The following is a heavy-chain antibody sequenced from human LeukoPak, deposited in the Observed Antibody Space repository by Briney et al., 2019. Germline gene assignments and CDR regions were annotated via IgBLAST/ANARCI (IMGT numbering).Heavy chain of an antibody. Sequence: GGSLRLSCAGPGFTFSSYWMSWVRQAPGKGLEWVSAISGSGGSTYYADSVKGRFTISRDNSKNTLYLQMNSLRAEDTAVYYCAKLDPRYYDFWSGYPTLHFDYWGQGTLVTVSS. CDR3: AKLDPRYYDFWSGYPTLHFDY. V-gene: IGHV3-23*01. J-gene: IGHJ4*02. CDR1: GFTFSSYW. CDR2: ISGSGGST. D-gene: IGHD3-3*01.